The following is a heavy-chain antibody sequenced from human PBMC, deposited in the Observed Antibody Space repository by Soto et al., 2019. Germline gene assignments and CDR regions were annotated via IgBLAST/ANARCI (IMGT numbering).Heavy chain of an antibody. V-gene: IGHV1-3*01. CDR2: INAGNGNT. D-gene: IGHD2-2*01. CDR1: GYTFTNYA. J-gene: IGHJ6*03. CDR3: ARGHLAVVPVASWFYYMDV. Sequence: SVKVSWKASGYTFTNYAVHWARQDPGQRLEWMGWINAGNGNTRFSQNLQGRVTITRDTSARTVYMELSSLRSEDTAVYYCARGHLAVVPVASWFYYMDVWGKGTTVTVSS.